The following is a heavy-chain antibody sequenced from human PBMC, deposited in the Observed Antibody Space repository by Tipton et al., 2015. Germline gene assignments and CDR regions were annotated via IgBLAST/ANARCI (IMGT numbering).Heavy chain of an antibody. CDR3: AKEGSYYSFWSGYYQGAFDS. D-gene: IGHD3-3*01. Sequence: GSLRLSCEASGFMFSSYVMSWVRQAPGKGLEWVAIISDTGGSPYYADSVKGRFTISRDNSKNTLFLRMRSLRVEDTGVYYCAKEGSYYSFWSGYYQGAFDSWGQGTLVTVSS. CDR1: GFMFSSYV. CDR2: ISDTGGSP. V-gene: IGHV3-23*01. J-gene: IGHJ4*02.